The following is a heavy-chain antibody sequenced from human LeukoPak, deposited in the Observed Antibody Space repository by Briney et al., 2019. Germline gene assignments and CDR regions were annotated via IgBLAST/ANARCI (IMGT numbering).Heavy chain of an antibody. Sequence: GGSLRLSCAASGFTFSSYGMRWVRQAPGKGVEWVAVISYDGSNKYYADSVKGRFTISRDNSKNTLYLQMNSLRAEDTAVYYCAKDHHPYSGLDYWGQGTLVTVSS. V-gene: IGHV3-30*18. CDR2: ISYDGSNK. CDR1: GFTFSSYG. CDR3: AKDHHPYSGLDY. D-gene: IGHD2-15*01. J-gene: IGHJ4*02.